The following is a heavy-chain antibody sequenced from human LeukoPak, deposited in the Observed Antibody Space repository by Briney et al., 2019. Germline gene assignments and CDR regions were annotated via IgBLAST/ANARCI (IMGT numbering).Heavy chain of an antibody. CDR2: IIPIFGTA. Sequence: GASVKVPCKASGCTFSSYAISWVRQAPGQGLEWMGGIIPIFGTANYAQKFQGRVTITADKSTSTAYMELSSLRSEDTAVYYCARVVTEDYFDYWGQGTLVTVSS. D-gene: IGHD5-18*01. J-gene: IGHJ4*02. CDR3: ARVVTEDYFDY. CDR1: GCTFSSYA. V-gene: IGHV1-69*06.